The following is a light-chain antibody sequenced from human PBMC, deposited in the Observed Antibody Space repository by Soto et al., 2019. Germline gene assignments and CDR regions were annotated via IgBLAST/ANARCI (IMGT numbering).Light chain of an antibody. Sequence: QMTQSPSSLSASVGDRVTITCRASRSISTYLIWYQQKPGKAPKLLIYAASSLQSGVPSRFSGSGSGTDFTLTISSLQPEDFATYYCQQSYSTPLTFGGGTKVEIK. CDR1: RSISTY. J-gene: IGKJ4*01. CDR3: QQSYSTPLT. V-gene: IGKV1-39*01. CDR2: AAS.